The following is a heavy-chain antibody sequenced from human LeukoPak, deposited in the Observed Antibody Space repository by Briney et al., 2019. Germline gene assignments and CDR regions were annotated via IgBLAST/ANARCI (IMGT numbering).Heavy chain of an antibody. V-gene: IGHV1-24*01. D-gene: IGHD2-21*01. CDR3: AKFTRGKFVGAFDI. CDR2: YDPEDGET. J-gene: IGHJ3*02. CDR1: GYTLTELS. Sequence: ASVKVSCKVSGYTLTELSMHWVRQAPGKGLEWRGGYDPEDGETIYATKFQGRVTMTEDTSTHTAYMEPSSLRSEDTAVYYCAKFTRGKFVGAFDIWGQGTMVTVSS.